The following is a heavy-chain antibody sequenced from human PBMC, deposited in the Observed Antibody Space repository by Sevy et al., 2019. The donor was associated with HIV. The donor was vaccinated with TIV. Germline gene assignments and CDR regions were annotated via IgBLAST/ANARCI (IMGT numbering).Heavy chain of an antibody. J-gene: IGHJ4*02. CDR2: IASHGNYN. D-gene: IGHD2-21*02. Sequence: GVSLRLSCAAAGFTFSDYDMHWVRQAPGRGLEWVAIIASHGNYNNLADSVKGRFTISRDNAKSTLDLQMNSLRPDDTAVYYCARLYSCGGDCYYFDSWGQGTLVTVSS. V-gene: IGHV3-30*03. CDR3: ARLYSCGGDCYYFDS. CDR1: GFTFSDYD.